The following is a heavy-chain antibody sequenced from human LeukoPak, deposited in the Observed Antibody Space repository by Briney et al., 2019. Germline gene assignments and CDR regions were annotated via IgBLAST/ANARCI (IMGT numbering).Heavy chain of an antibody. CDR2: ISSSSSYI. J-gene: IGHJ4*02. D-gene: IGHD5-18*01. Sequence: GGSLRLSCAASGFTFSSYTMNWVRQAPGKGLEWASSISSSSSYIYYADSMKGRFTISRDNAKDTLYLQMSSLRAEDTAVYYCARDGGYSYGYVGYWGQGTLVTVSS. V-gene: IGHV3-21*06. CDR3: ARDGGYSYGYVGY. CDR1: GFTFSSYT.